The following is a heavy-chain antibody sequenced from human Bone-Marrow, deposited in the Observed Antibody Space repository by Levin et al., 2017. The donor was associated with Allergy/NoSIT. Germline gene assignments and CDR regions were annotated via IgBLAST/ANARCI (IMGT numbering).Heavy chain of an antibody. Sequence: SCVGSGFTFDDYAFHWVRHSPGRGLEWVSGISWNSGNIGYADSVKGRFTISRDNAKSSVYLQMNTLRLEDTALYYCASTRSYGSLKYDYWGQGTLVTVSS. CDR1: GFTFDDYA. J-gene: IGHJ4*02. D-gene: IGHD3-16*02. CDR3: ASTRSYGSLKYDY. V-gene: IGHV3-9*01. CDR2: ISWNSGNI.